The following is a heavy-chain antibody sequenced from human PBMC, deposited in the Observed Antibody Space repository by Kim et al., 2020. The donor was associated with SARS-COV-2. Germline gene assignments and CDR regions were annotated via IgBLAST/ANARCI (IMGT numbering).Heavy chain of an antibody. Sequence: ADPLNGRFTISRDNSKNTLYLQMNSLGAEDTAVYHCAKAMTWLFVGGWDYWGQGTLVTVSS. D-gene: IGHD3-22*01. CDR3: AKAMTWLFVGGWDY. J-gene: IGHJ4*02. V-gene: IGHV3-23*01.